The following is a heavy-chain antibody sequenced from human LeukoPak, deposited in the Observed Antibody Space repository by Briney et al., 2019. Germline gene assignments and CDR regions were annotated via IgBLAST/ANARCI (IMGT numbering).Heavy chain of an antibody. CDR3: ARDPSPEDTRGYYDGLDI. D-gene: IGHD3-22*01. CDR2: IKEDASLK. V-gene: IGHV3-7*01. Sequence: GGSLRLSCEGSGFQFSKDWMTWVRQAPGKGVEWVANIKEDASLKNYVDSVKGRFTISRDNTKNSLFLQMNSLRAEDTAVYYCARDPSPEDTRGYYDGLDIWGPGTRVTVSS. J-gene: IGHJ3*02. CDR1: GFQFSKDW.